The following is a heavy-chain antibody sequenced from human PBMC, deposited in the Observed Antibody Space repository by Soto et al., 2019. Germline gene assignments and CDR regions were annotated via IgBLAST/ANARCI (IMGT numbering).Heavy chain of an antibody. CDR1: GFTFRSYA. V-gene: IGHV3-23*01. Sequence: PGGSLRLSCAASGFTFRSYAMIWVRQAPGKGLEWVSAISGSGDKTWYADSVRGRLTTSRDNSKNTLYLQMNSLRVEDTAVYYCAKDLHISSDWSGGIDYWGQGPLVTVSS. CDR2: ISGSGDKT. J-gene: IGHJ4*02. CDR3: AKDLHISSDWSGGIDY. D-gene: IGHD3-9*01.